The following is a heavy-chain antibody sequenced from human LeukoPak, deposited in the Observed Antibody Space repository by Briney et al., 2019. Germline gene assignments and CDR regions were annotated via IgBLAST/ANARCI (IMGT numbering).Heavy chain of an antibody. V-gene: IGHV3-48*01. CDR2: ISSSSSTI. J-gene: IGHJ3*02. CDR1: GFTFSSYS. Sequence: GGSLRLSCAASGFTFSSYSMNWVRQAPGKGLEWVSYISSSSSTIYYADSVKGRFTISRDNSKNTLYLQMNSLRAEDTAVYYCARELRYFDWLSNDAFDIWGQGTMVTVSS. CDR3: ARELRYFDWLSNDAFDI. D-gene: IGHD3-9*01.